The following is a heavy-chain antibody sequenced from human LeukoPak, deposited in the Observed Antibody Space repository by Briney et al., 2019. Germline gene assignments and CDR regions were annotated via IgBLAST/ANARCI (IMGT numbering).Heavy chain of an antibody. D-gene: IGHD3-22*01. Sequence: GASVKVSCKVSGYTLTELSMHWVRQAPGKGLEWMGGFDPEDGETIYTQKFQGRVTMTEDTSKDTAYMELSSLRSEDTAVYYCATLYYYDSSGYYPTDYWGQGTLVTVSS. CDR3: ATLYYYDSSGYYPTDY. V-gene: IGHV1-24*01. CDR1: GYTLTELS. J-gene: IGHJ4*02. CDR2: FDPEDGET.